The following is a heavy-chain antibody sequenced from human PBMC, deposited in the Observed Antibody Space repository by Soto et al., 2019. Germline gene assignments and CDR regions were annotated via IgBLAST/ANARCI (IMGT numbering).Heavy chain of an antibody. Sequence: QITLKESGPTLVRPTQTLTLTCTFSGFSLTTSGVGVGWIRQPPGKALEWLAVIYWDDDKRYSSSLKSRLTITKDNSKTQEVLTMTNMDPVDTATYYCAHHPYYGLGSYSLDYWGQGTLVTVSS. CDR3: AHHPYYGLGSYSLDY. CDR1: GFSLTTSGVG. J-gene: IGHJ4*02. V-gene: IGHV2-5*02. CDR2: IYWDDDK. D-gene: IGHD3-10*01.